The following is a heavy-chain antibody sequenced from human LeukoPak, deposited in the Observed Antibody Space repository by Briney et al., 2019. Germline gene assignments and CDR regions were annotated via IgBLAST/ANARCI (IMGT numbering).Heavy chain of an antibody. D-gene: IGHD6-13*01. CDR2: ISSSSSYI. V-gene: IGHV3-21*04. Sequence: PGGSLRLSCAASGFTFSSYSMNWVRQAPGKGLEWVSSISSSSSYIYYADSVKSRFTISRDNSKNTLYLQMNSLRAEDTAVYYCAKVSQQLIEFDYWGQGTLVTVSS. CDR3: AKVSQQLIEFDY. CDR1: GFTFSSYS. J-gene: IGHJ4*02.